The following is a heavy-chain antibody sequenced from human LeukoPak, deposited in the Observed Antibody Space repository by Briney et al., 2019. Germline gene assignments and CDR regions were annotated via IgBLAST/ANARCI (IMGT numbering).Heavy chain of an antibody. Sequence: GGSLRLSCAASGFTLSASAIHWVRQASGKGLAWVSSIRSKHHRFATAYAESVKGKSTVSRDYTKNTASLQLNTLKTEATAVYSCTTGTHGYWGQGTLVTVSS. CDR2: IRSKHHRFAT. V-gene: IGHV3-73*01. CDR3: TTGTHGY. CDR1: GFTLSASA. J-gene: IGHJ4*02.